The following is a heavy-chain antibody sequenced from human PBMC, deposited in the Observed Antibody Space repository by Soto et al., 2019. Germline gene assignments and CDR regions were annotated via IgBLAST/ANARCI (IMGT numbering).Heavy chain of an antibody. Sequence: GGSLRLSCAASGFTFSSYSMNWVRQAPGKGLEWVSSISSSSSYIYYADSVKGRFTISRDNAKNSLYLQMNSLRAEDTAVYYCARGPRFLAVAGTQLRYNWFDPWGQGTLVTVSS. V-gene: IGHV3-21*01. CDR3: ARGPRFLAVAGTQLRYNWFDP. D-gene: IGHD6-19*01. J-gene: IGHJ5*02. CDR1: GFTFSSYS. CDR2: ISSSSSYI.